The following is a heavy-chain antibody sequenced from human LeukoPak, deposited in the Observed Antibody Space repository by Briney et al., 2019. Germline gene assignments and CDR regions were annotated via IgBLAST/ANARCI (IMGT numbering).Heavy chain of an antibody. D-gene: IGHD3-22*01. CDR2: IYSGGST. CDR3: ARGHDYDSSVAY. J-gene: IGHJ4*02. CDR1: GLTISSNY. V-gene: IGHV3-66*01. Sequence: GGSQRLSCAASGLTISSNYMSWVRQAPGKGLEWVSVIYSGGSTYYADSVKGRFTISRDNSKNTVDLQMNSLRAEDTAVYYCARGHDYDSSVAYWGQGTLVTVSS.